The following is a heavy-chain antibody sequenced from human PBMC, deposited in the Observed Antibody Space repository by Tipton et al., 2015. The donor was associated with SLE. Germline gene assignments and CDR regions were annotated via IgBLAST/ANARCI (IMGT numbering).Heavy chain of an antibody. D-gene: IGHD4-23*01. CDR1: GYSFTSYW. Sequence: QLVQSGAEVKKPGESLRISCKGSGYSFTSYWISWVRQMPGKGLEWMGRIDPSDSYTNYSPSFQGHVTISADKSISTAYLQWSSLKASDTAMYYCATKKGGNSLVSAFDIWGQGTMVTVSS. CDR2: IDPSDSYT. J-gene: IGHJ3*02. CDR3: ATKKGGNSLVSAFDI. V-gene: IGHV5-10-1*01.